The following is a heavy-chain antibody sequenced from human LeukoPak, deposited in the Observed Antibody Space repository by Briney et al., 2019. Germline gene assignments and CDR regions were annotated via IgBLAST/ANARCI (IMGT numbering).Heavy chain of an antibody. CDR1: GFTFSSYW. J-gene: IGHJ4*02. CDR3: ASLVGATRSENFDY. V-gene: IGHV3-7*03. CDR2: INHNGNVN. D-gene: IGHD1-26*01. Sequence: GGSLRLSCAASGFTFSSYWMNWARQAPGKGLEWVASINHNGNVNYYVDSVKGRFTISRDNAKNSLYLQMSNLRAEDTAVYYCASLVGATRSENFDYWGQGTLVTVSS.